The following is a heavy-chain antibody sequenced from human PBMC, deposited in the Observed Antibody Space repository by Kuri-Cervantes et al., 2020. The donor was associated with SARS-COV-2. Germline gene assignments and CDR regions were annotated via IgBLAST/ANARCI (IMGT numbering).Heavy chain of an antibody. V-gene: IGHV3-30*03. CDR2: ISYDGSNK. J-gene: IGHJ6*02. CDR3: ARGLDFWSGYYGMDV. D-gene: IGHD3-3*01. Sequence: GESLKISCAASGFTFSSYGMHWVRQAPGKGLERVAVISYDGSNKYYADSVKGRFTISRDNSKNTLYLQMNSLRAEDTAVYYCARGLDFWSGYYGMDVWGQGTTVTVSS. CDR1: GFTFSSYG.